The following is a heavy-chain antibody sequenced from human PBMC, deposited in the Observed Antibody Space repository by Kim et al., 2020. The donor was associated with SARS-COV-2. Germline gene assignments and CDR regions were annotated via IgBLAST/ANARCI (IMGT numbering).Heavy chain of an antibody. CDR3: ARDHYDILTGYQGWFDP. V-gene: IGHV4-59*01. CDR1: GGSISSYY. Sequence: SETLSLTCTVSGGSISSYYWSWIRQPPGKGLEWIGYIYYSGSTNYNPSLKSRVTISVDTSKNQFSLKLSSVTAADTAVYYCARDHYDILTGYQGWFDPWGQGTLVTVSS. J-gene: IGHJ5*02. D-gene: IGHD3-9*01. CDR2: IYYSGST.